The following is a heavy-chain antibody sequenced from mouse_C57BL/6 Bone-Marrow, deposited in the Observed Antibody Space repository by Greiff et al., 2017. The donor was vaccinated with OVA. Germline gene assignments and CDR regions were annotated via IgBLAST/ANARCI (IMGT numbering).Heavy chain of an antibody. D-gene: IGHD2-2*01. CDR1: GFTFSSYG. Sequence: EVKVVESGGDLVKPGGSLKLSCAASGFTFSSYGMSWVRQTPDKRLEWVATISSGGSYTYYPDSVKGRFTISRDNAKNTLYLQMSSLKSEDTAMYYCARHERWLRRRAMDYWGQGTSVTVSS. CDR2: ISSGGSYT. CDR3: ARHERWLRRRAMDY. J-gene: IGHJ4*01. V-gene: IGHV5-6*01.